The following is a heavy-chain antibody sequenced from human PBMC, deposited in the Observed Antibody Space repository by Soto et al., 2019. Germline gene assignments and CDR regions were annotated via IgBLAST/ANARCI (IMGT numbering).Heavy chain of an antibody. CDR3: ARVDSSGWYYDY. CDR2: ISAYNGNT. V-gene: IGHV1-18*01. Sequence: ASVKVSCKASGYTFTSYGISSVRQAPGQGLEWTGWISAYNGNTNYAQKLQGRVTMTTDTSTSTAYMELRSLRSDDTAVYYCARVDSSGWYYDYWGQGTLVTVSS. J-gene: IGHJ4*02. CDR1: GYTFTSYG. D-gene: IGHD6-19*01.